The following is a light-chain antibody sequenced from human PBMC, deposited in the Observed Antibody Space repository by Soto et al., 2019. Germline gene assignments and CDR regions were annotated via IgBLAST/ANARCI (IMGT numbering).Light chain of an antibody. V-gene: IGKV3-15*01. Sequence: EIVMTPSPATPSVAPGERATLSRRASPSVYTTLARYQQRPGQAPRLLIYSASTRATGIPARFSGSGSGTEFTLTISSLQSEDFAVYFCQQYNKWPLTFGGGTTVEIK. CDR2: SAS. CDR3: QQYNKWPLT. J-gene: IGKJ4*01. CDR1: PSVYTT.